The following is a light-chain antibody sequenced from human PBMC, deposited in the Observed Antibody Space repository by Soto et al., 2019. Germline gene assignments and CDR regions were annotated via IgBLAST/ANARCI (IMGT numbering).Light chain of an antibody. CDR2: RNN. J-gene: IGLJ2*01. Sequence: QPVLTQPPSASGTPGQRVTISCSGSSSNIGSNYVYWYQQLPGTAPKLLIYRNNQRTSGVPDRFSGSKSGSSASLAISGLRSEDEADYYCAAWDDSLSGPVFGGGTKVTVL. CDR1: SSNIGSNY. CDR3: AAWDDSLSGPV. V-gene: IGLV1-47*01.